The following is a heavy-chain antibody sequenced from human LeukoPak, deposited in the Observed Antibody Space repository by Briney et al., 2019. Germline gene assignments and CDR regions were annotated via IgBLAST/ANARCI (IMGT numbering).Heavy chain of an antibody. D-gene: IGHD5-18*01. J-gene: IGHJ4*02. CDR3: ARDGSGEIQLWLRSYYFDY. Sequence: PGGSLRLSCAASGFTFSSYSMNWVRQAPGKGLEWVSSISSSSSYIYYADSVKGRFTISRDNAKNSLCLQMNSLRAEDTAVYYCARDGSGEIQLWLRSYYFDYWGQGTLVTVSS. V-gene: IGHV3-21*01. CDR1: GFTFSSYS. CDR2: ISSSSSYI.